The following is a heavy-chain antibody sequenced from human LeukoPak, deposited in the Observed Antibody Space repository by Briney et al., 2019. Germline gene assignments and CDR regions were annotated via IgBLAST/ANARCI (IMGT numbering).Heavy chain of an antibody. CDR2: TNSDGSST. V-gene: IGHV3-74*01. Sequence: GGSLRPSCAASGFTFSSYWMHWVRHAPGKGLVWVSRTNSDGSSTGYADSVKGRFTISRDNAKNTLYLQMNSLRAEDTAVYYCARDWGSGYHFVDYWGQGTLVTVSS. D-gene: IGHD5-12*01. CDR1: GFTFSSYW. CDR3: ARDWGSGYHFVDY. J-gene: IGHJ4*02.